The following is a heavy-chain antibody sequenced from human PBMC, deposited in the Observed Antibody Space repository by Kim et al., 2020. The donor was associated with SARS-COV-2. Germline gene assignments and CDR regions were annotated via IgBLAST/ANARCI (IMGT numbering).Heavy chain of an antibody. CDR3: ARDRRGWGMYYFDY. CDR1: GFTFSSNG. J-gene: IGHJ4*02. V-gene: IGHV3-33*01. D-gene: IGHD3-16*01. Sequence: GGSLRLSCAASGFTFSSNGMHWVRQAPGKGLEWVAVIWYDGSNKYYADSVKGRFTISRDNSKNTLYLQMTSLRAEDTAVYYCARDRRGWGMYYFDYWGQGTLVTVSS. CDR2: IWYDGSNK.